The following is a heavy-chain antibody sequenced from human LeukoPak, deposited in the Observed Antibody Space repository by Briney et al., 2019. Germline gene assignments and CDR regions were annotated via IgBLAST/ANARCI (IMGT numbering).Heavy chain of an antibody. CDR3: ARDQYCSSTSCYSRFHRGWFDP. J-gene: IGHJ5*02. Sequence: ASVKVSCKASGGTFSSYAISWVRQAPGQGLEWMGGILPIFGTANYEQKFQGRVTITTDESTSTAYMELRSLRSEDTAVYYCARDQYCSSTSCYSRFHRGWFDPWGQGTLVTVSS. V-gene: IGHV1-69*05. CDR2: ILPIFGTA. CDR1: GGTFSSYA. D-gene: IGHD2-2*01.